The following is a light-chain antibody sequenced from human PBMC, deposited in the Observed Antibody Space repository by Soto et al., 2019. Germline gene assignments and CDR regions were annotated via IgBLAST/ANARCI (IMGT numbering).Light chain of an antibody. CDR1: QSVSSSY. CDR3: QQYGNSPET. V-gene: IGKV3-20*01. J-gene: IGKJ1*01. CDR2: GAS. Sequence: EIVLTQSPSILSLSPGERATLSCRSSQSVSSSYLAWYQQKPGQAPRLLIYGASSRATGIPDRFSGSGSGTDFTLTISRLEPEDFAVYYCQQYGNSPETFGQGTKVDIK.